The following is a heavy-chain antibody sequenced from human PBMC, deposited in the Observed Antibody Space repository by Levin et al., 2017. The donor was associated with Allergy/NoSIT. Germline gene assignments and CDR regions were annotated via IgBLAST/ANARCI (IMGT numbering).Heavy chain of an antibody. D-gene: IGHD3-10*01. J-gene: IGHJ4*02. CDR3: AKDPGFVDYFDY. Sequence: GGSLRLSCAASGFTFSSYGMHWVRQAPGKGLEWVAVISYDGSNKYYADSVKGRFTISRDNSKNTLYLQMNSLRAEDTAVYYCAKDPGFVDYFDYWGQGTLVTVSS. CDR1: GFTFSSYG. V-gene: IGHV3-30*18. CDR2: ISYDGSNK.